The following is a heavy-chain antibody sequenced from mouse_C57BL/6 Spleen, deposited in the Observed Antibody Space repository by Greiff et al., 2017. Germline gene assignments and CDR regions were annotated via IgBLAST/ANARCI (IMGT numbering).Heavy chain of an antibody. Sequence: VQLQESGPELVKPGASVKISCKASGYAFSSSWMNWVKQRPGKGLEWIGRIYPGDGDTNYNGKFKGKATLTADKASSTAYMQLSSLTSEDSAVYFCARSSYDYDDAMDYWGQGTSVTVSS. CDR2: IYPGDGDT. CDR1: GYAFSSSW. CDR3: ARSSYDYDDAMDY. J-gene: IGHJ4*01. D-gene: IGHD2-4*01. V-gene: IGHV1-82*01.